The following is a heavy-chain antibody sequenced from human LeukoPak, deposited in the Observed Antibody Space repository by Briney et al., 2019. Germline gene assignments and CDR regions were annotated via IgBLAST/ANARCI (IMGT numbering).Heavy chain of an antibody. Sequence: SQTLSLTCTVSDGSISSALYYWSWIRQPAGKGLEWIGRIYTSGSTNYNPSLKSRVTMSVDTSKNQFSLKLSSVTAADTAVYYCARGIRAIDYWGQGTLVTVSS. V-gene: IGHV4-61*02. CDR3: ARGIRAIDY. CDR2: IYTSGST. J-gene: IGHJ4*02. D-gene: IGHD3-16*01. CDR1: DGSISSALYY.